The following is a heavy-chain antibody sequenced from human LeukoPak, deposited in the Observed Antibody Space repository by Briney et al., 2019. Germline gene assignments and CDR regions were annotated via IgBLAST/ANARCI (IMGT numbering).Heavy chain of an antibody. CDR2: IYYSGST. CDR1: GGSISSYY. CDR3: ASSLPFRWLFPLDV. Sequence: SETLSLTCTVSGGSISSYYWSWIRQPPGKGLEWIGYIYYSGSTNYNPSLKSRVTISVDTSKNQFSLKLSSVTAADTAAYYCASSLPFRWLFPLDVWGKGTTVTVSS. D-gene: IGHD3-22*01. V-gene: IGHV4-59*01. J-gene: IGHJ6*04.